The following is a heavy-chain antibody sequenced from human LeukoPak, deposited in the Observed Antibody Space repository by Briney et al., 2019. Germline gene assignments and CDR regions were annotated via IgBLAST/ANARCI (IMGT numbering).Heavy chain of an antibody. CDR1: GFTFSSYS. J-gene: IGHJ4*02. CDR3: ARAKRGYSYGSYYFDY. D-gene: IGHD5-18*01. V-gene: IGHV4-34*01. CDR2: INHSGST. Sequence: GSLRLSCAASGFTFSSYSMNWVRQPPGKGLEWIGEINHSGSTDYNPSLKSRVTISVDTSKNQFSLKLSSVTAADTAVYYCARAKRGYSYGSYYFDYWGQGTLVTVSS.